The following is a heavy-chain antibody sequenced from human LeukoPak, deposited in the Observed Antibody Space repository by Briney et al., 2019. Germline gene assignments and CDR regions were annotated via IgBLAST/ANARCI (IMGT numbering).Heavy chain of an antibody. CDR3: ARDGYNYLDY. CDR2: IYYSGST. Sequence: PSETLSLTCTVSGGSISGYYWSWIRQPPGKGLEWLGYIYYSGSTYYNPSLKSRVTMSVDMSRNQSSLNLSSVTAADTAVYYCARDGYNYLDYWGQGTLVTVSS. V-gene: IGHV4-59*01. CDR1: GGSISGYY. D-gene: IGHD5-24*01. J-gene: IGHJ4*02.